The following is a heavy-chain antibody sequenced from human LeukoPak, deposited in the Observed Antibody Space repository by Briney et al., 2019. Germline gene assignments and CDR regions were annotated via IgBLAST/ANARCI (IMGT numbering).Heavy chain of an antibody. J-gene: IGHJ4*02. D-gene: IGHD3-3*01. CDR2: ISYDGSNK. V-gene: IGHV3-30-3*01. CDR1: GFTFSSYA. Sequence: GGSLRPSCAASGFTFSSYAMHWVRQAPGKGLEWVAVISYDGSNKYYADSVKGRFTISRDNSKNTLYLQMNSLRAEDTAVYYCARARVTIFGVVIRNLFDYWGQGTLVTVSS. CDR3: ARARVTIFGVVIRNLFDY.